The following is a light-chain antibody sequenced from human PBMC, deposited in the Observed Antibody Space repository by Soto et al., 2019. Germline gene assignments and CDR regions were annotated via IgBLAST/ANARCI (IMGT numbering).Light chain of an antibody. Sequence: EIVLTQSPGTLSLSPGERATLSCRTSQSVSSSYLAWYQQKPGQAPRLLIYGASSRATGIPGRFSGSGSGTDFTLTISSLQSEDFAVYYCQETNNWPFYTFGQGTKVDIK. CDR2: GAS. CDR3: QETNNWPFYT. CDR1: QSVSSSY. J-gene: IGKJ2*01. V-gene: IGKV3D-20*02.